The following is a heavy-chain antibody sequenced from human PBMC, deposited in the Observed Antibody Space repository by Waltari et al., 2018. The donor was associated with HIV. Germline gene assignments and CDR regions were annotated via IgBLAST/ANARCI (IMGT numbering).Heavy chain of an antibody. CDR2: INPNSGGT. V-gene: IGHV1-2*06. Sequence: QVQLVQSGAEVKKPGASVKVSCKASGYTFTGYYMHWGRQAPGQGLEWMGRINPNSGGTNDAQNCKGRVTMTRDTSISTAYMELSRLRSDDTAVYYCARTLVVPAAIDYWGQGTLVTVSS. CDR1: GYTFTGYY. J-gene: IGHJ4*02. D-gene: IGHD2-2*01. CDR3: ARTLVVPAAIDY.